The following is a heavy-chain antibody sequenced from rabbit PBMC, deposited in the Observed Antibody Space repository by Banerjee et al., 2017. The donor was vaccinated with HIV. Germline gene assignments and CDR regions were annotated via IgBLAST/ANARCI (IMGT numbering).Heavy chain of an antibody. CDR3: ARDLGAHNL. J-gene: IGHJ4*01. CDR2: IYTGDGST. V-gene: IGHV1S40*01. Sequence: QSLEESGGDLVKPGASLTLTCKASGFSFSSGYDMCWVRQAPGKGLEWIGCIYTGDGSTVYASWVNGRFSISKTSSTTVTLQMTSLTAADTATYFCARDLGAHNLWGPGTLVTVS. CDR1: GFSFSSGYD.